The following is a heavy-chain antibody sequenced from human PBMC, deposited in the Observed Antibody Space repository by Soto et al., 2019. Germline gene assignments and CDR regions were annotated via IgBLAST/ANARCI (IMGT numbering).Heavy chain of an antibody. V-gene: IGHV3-48*01. CDR2: ISSSSSTI. J-gene: IGHJ6*02. CDR1: GFTFSSYN. CDR3: ASQPPYYYYGMDV. Sequence: PGGSLRLSCAASGFTFSSYNMNWVRQAPGKGLDWVSYISSSSSTIYYADSVKGRFTISRDNAKNSLYLQMNSLRAEDTAVYYCASQPPYYYYGMDVWGQGTTVTVSS.